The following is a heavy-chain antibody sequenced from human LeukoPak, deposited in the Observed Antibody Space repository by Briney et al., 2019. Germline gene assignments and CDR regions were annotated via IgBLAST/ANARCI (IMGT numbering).Heavy chain of an antibody. V-gene: IGHV3-48*01. CDR3: ATESGTYSGTCFDY. Sequence: GGSLRLSCAASGFTFSSYNMNWVRQAPGKGLEWVSYISSSSNTIYYADSVKGRFTISRDNAKNSLYLQMNSLRAEDTAVYYCATESGTYSGTCFDYWGQGTLVTVSS. CDR2: ISSSSNTI. CDR1: GFTFSSYN. D-gene: IGHD1-26*01. J-gene: IGHJ4*02.